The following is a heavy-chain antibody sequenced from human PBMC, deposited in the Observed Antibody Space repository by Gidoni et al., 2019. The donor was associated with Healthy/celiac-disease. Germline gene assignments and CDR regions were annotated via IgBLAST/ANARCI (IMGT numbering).Heavy chain of an antibody. D-gene: IGHD6-6*01. CDR2: IYYSGST. CDR3: ARASRIAARHPWFDP. Sequence: QVQLQESGPGLVKPSETLSLTCTVSGGSISSYYWRWIRQPPGKGLEWIGYIYYSGSTNYTPSLKSRVTISVDTSKNQFSLKLSSVTAADTAVYYCARASRIAARHPWFDPWGQGTLVTVSS. J-gene: IGHJ5*02. V-gene: IGHV4-59*01. CDR1: GGSISSYY.